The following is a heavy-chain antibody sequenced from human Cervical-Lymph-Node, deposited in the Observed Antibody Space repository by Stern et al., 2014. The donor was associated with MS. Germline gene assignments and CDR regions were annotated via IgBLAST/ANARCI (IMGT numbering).Heavy chain of an antibody. CDR3: ARDLKVTMDYFDY. Sequence: VQLVESGGGVVQPGRSLRLSCVASGFSFSIYAMHWVRQAPGKGPEWVAVISSDGSIKYYTDSVKGRFTISRDNSKNTLSLQMNSLRVEDTALYYCARDLKVTMDYFDYWGQGTLVTVSS. D-gene: IGHD2-21*02. CDR1: GFSFSIYA. J-gene: IGHJ4*02. CDR2: ISSDGSIK. V-gene: IGHV3-30-3*01.